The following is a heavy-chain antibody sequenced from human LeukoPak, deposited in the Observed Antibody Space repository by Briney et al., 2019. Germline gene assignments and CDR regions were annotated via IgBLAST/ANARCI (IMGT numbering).Heavy chain of an antibody. Sequence: GGSLRLSCAASGFTFSSYSMNWVRQAPGKGLEWGSYISGSSSTIYYADSVKGRFTISRDNVENSLYLQMNSLRDEDTAVYYCARVAAGYSVNYFDYWGQGTLVTVSS. CDR2: ISGSSSTI. CDR3: ARVAAGYSVNYFDY. V-gene: IGHV3-48*02. CDR1: GFTFSSYS. D-gene: IGHD4-23*01. J-gene: IGHJ4*02.